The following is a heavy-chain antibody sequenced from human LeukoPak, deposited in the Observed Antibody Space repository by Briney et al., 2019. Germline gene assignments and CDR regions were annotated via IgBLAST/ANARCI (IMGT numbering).Heavy chain of an antibody. CDR2: IYTSGST. CDR1: GGSISSYY. J-gene: IGHJ4*02. CDR3: ARVDNFGDYYY. V-gene: IGHV4-4*07. D-gene: IGHD4-17*01. Sequence: SETLSLTCTVSGGSISSYYWCWIGQPAGKGLEWIGRIYTSGSTNYNPSLKSRVTMSVDTSKNQFSLKLSSVTAADTAVYYCARVDNFGDYYYWGQGTLVTVSS.